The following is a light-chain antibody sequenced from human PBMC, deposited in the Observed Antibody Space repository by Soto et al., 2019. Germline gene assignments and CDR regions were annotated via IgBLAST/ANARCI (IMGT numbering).Light chain of an antibody. CDR2: GAS. CDR3: LQYNNWPVT. CDR1: QSVSSN. V-gene: IGKV3-15*01. Sequence: ETVMTQSPATLSVSPGERATLSCRASQSVSSNLAWYQQKPGQAPRLLIYGASTRATGFPARFSGSGSGTEFTLTISSLQSEDSAVYHCLQYNNWPVTFGQGTKVDIK. J-gene: IGKJ1*01.